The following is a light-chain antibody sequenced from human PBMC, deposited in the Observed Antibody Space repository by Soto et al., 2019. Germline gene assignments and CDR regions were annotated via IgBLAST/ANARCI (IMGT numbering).Light chain of an antibody. CDR2: RAS. CDR1: QRFSRR. J-gene: IGKJ1*01. Sequence: DIQMTQSPSTLSASVGDKVTITCRASQRFSRRLAWYQQKPGKAPKPLIYRASTLESGVPSRFSGGGSGTEFTLTISSLQPDDFATYYCQQYNNYFSWTFGQGTKVEIQ. CDR3: QQYNNYFSWT. V-gene: IGKV1-5*03.